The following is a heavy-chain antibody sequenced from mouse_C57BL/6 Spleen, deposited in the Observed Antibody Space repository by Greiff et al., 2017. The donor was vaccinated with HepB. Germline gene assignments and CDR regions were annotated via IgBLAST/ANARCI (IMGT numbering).Heavy chain of an antibody. Sequence: VQLQQSGPELVKPGASVKISCKASGYAFSSSWMNWVKQRPGKGLEWIGRIYPGDGDTNYNGKFKGKATLTADKSSSTAYMQLSSLTSEDSAVYFCARLQLMLTDAMDDWGQGTSVTVSS. CDR1: GYAFSSSW. D-gene: IGHD3-2*02. V-gene: IGHV1-82*01. CDR2: IYPGDGDT. CDR3: ARLQLMLTDAMDD. J-gene: IGHJ4*01.